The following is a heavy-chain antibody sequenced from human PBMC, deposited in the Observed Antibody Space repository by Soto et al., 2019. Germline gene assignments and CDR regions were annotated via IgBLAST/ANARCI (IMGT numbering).Heavy chain of an antibody. D-gene: IGHD5-12*01. CDR2: ISSSSSYI. V-gene: IGHV3-21*01. CDR1: GFTFSSYS. CDR3: AGEGRWLQFANY. Sequence: VGSLRLSCAASGFTFSSYSMNWVRQAPGKGLEWVSSISSSSSYIYYADSVKGRFTISRDNAKNSLYLQMNSLRAEDTAVYYCAGEGRWLQFANYWGQGTLVTVSS. J-gene: IGHJ4*02.